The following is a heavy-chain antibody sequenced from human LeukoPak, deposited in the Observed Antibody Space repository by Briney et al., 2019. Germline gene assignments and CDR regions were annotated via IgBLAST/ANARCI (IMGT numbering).Heavy chain of an antibody. J-gene: IGHJ4*02. CDR3: ARVNLAYDFWSGQRASFDY. D-gene: IGHD3-3*01. V-gene: IGHV3-48*04. CDR2: ISSSSSTI. Sequence: AGGSLRLSCAASGFTFSSYSMNWVRQAPGKGLEWVSYISSSSSTIYYADSVKGRFTISRDNAKNSLYLQMNSLRAEDTAVYYCARVNLAYDFWSGQRASFDYWGQGTLVTVSS. CDR1: GFTFSSYS.